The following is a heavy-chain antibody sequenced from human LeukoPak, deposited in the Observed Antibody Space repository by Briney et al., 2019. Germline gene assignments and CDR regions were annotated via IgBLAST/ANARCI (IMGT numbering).Heavy chain of an antibody. CDR3: ARMGTGVRVAVIDY. CDR1: GYSISSGYY. D-gene: IGHD3-22*01. J-gene: IGHJ4*02. V-gene: IGHV4-38-2*02. CDR2: IYHSGST. Sequence: SETLSLTCTVSGYSISSGYYWGRIRQPPGKGLEWIGSIYHSGSTYYNPSLKSRVTISVDTSKNQFSLKLSSVTAADTAVYYCARMGTGVRVAVIDYWGQGTLVTVSS.